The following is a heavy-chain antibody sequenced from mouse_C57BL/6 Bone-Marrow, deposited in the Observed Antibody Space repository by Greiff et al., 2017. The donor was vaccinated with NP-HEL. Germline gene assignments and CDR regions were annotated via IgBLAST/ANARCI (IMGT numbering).Heavy chain of an antibody. J-gene: IGHJ3*01. CDR1: GYTFTDYY. D-gene: IGHD2-3*01. Sequence: EVQRVESGPVLVKPGASVKMSCKASGYTFTDYYMNWVKQSHGKSLEWIGVINPYNGGTSYNQKFKGKATLTVDKSSSTAYMELNSLTSEDSAVYYCARCSGYYSWFAYWGQGTLVTVSA. V-gene: IGHV1-19*01. CDR3: ARCSGYYSWFAY. CDR2: INPYNGGT.